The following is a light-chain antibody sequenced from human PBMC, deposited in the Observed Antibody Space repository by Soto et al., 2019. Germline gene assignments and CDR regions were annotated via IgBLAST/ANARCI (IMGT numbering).Light chain of an antibody. J-gene: IGKJ1*01. CDR3: HQYGSSPAT. CDR2: GAS. Sequence: EIVMTQSPATLSVSPGERATLSCRASQSVYNNLAWYQQKPGQAPRLLIYGASTRATGIPARFSGSGSGTEFTLTISSLQSEDFAVYYCHQYGSSPATFGQGTKVDSK. CDR1: QSVYNN. V-gene: IGKV3-15*01.